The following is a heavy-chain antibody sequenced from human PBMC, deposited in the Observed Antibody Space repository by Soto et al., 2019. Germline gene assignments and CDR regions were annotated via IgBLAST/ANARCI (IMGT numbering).Heavy chain of an antibody. CDR3: ARERPDGARLDP. CDR1: GGSISSGDYY. D-gene: IGHD6-6*01. V-gene: IGHV4-30-4*01. J-gene: IGHJ5*02. Sequence: SETLSLTCTVSGGSISSGDYYWSWIRQPPGKGLEWIGYIYYSGSTYYSPSLKSRVTISVDTSKNQFSLKLSSVTAADTAVYYCARERPDGARLDPWGQGTLVTRLL. CDR2: IYYSGST.